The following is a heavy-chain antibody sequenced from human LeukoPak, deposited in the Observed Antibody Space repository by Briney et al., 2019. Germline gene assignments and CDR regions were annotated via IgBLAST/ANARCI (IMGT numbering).Heavy chain of an antibody. Sequence: GGTLRLSCAASGFTFSSYGMSWVRQAPGKGLEWVSAISGSGGSTYYADSVKGRFTISRDNSKNTLYLQMNSLRAEDTAVYYCTRPFYDTGGSNWFDPWGQGTLVTVSS. CDR2: ISGSGGST. CDR3: TRPFYDTGGSNWFDP. J-gene: IGHJ5*02. D-gene: IGHD3-22*01. CDR1: GFTFSSYG. V-gene: IGHV3-23*01.